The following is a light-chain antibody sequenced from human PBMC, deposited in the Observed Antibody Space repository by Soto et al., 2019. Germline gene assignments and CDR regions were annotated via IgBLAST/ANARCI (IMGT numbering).Light chain of an antibody. CDR3: CSYAGSSTFAAV. CDR1: SSDVGSYNL. CDR2: EGS. J-gene: IGLJ7*01. Sequence: QSALTQPASVSGSPGQSITISCTGTSSDVGSYNLVSWYQQHPGKAPKHMIYEGSKRPSGVSNRFSGSKSGNTASLTISGLQAEDEADYYCCSYAGSSTFAAVFGGGTQLTVL. V-gene: IGLV2-23*03.